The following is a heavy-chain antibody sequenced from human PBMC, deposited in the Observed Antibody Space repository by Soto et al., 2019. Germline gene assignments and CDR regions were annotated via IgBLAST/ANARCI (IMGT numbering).Heavy chain of an antibody. CDR1: GSTCSSYD. D-gene: IGHD2-8*02. CDR2: ILVGGST. J-gene: IGHJ3*02. V-gene: IGHV3-23*01. CDR3: AKATATGGGAFDI. Sequence: GSLRLSCAASGSTCSSYDMSWVRQAPGKGLEWVSTILVGGSTHYPDSVKGRFTISRDNSKNTVFLQMNSLTAGDTAVYYCAKATATGGGAFDICGQGTVVTVSS.